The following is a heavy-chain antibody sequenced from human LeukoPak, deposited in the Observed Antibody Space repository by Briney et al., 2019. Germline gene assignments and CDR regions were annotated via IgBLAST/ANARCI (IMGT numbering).Heavy chain of an antibody. CDR2: ISYDGSNK. Sequence: QPGGPLRLSCAASGFTFSSYGMHWVRQAPGKGLEWVAVISYDGSNKYYADSVKGRFTISRDNSKNTLYLQMNSLRAEDTAVYYCARGSTVTTYFDYWGQGTLVTVSS. CDR1: GFTFSSYG. V-gene: IGHV3-30*03. J-gene: IGHJ4*02. CDR3: ARGSTVTTYFDY. D-gene: IGHD4-17*01.